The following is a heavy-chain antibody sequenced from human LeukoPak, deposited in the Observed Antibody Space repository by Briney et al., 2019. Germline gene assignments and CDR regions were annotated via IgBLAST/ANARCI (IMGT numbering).Heavy chain of an antibody. CDR2: IKSDGSGT. CDR3: HGLSKGYCSGGSCLDY. J-gene: IGHJ4*02. Sequence: GGSLRLSCTASGFTFTDYWMHWVRQAPGKGLVWVSHIKSDGSGTRYADSVKGRFTISRDNAKNTLYLQMNSLRVEDMAVYYCHGLSKGYCSGGSCLDYWGQGTLVTVSS. D-gene: IGHD2-15*01. V-gene: IGHV3-74*01. CDR1: GFTFTDYW.